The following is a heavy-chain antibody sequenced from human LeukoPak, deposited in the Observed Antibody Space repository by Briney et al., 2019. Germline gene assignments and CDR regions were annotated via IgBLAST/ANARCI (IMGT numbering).Heavy chain of an antibody. CDR2: ISGGDGDT. CDR1: GFTFSSYA. CDR3: AKAGDSSGWFGF. Sequence: GGSLRLSCAASGFTFSSYAMSWVGQAPGKGLEWVSGISGGDGDTYYGDSAKVRFTISRDNSKNTLSLQMNSLRAEDTAIYYCAKAGDSSGWFGFWGQGTLVTVSS. V-gene: IGHV3-23*01. D-gene: IGHD6-19*01. J-gene: IGHJ4*02.